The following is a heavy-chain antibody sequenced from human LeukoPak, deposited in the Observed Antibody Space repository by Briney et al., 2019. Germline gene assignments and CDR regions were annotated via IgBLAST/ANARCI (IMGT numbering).Heavy chain of an antibody. Sequence: ASVKVSCKASGGTFSSYAISWVRQAPGQGLEWMGGIIPIFGTANYAQKFQGRVTITADESKSTAYMELSSLRSEDTAVYYCARGSLQGELPPLGYWGQGTLVTVSS. D-gene: IGHD1-26*01. CDR2: IIPIFGTA. CDR3: ARGSLQGELPPLGY. J-gene: IGHJ4*02. CDR1: GGTFSSYA. V-gene: IGHV1-69*13.